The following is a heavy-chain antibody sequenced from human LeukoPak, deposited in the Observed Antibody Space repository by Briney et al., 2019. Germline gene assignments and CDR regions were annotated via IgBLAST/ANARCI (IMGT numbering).Heavy chain of an antibody. Sequence: GESLRLSCAASGITFSSYGMSWVRQAPGKGLEWVSTVSAGGAATYYGDSVKGRFTISRDNSKNTLYLQINSLRAEDTAVYYCAKVDSSSVFDYWGQGTLVTVSS. CDR2: VSAGGAAT. V-gene: IGHV3-23*01. CDR1: GITFSSYG. CDR3: AKVDSSSVFDY. D-gene: IGHD2-2*01. J-gene: IGHJ4*02.